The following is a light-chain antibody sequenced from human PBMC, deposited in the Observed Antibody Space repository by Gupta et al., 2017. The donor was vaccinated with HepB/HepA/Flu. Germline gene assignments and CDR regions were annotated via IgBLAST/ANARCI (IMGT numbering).Light chain of an antibody. V-gene: IGKV3-20*01. Sequence: DIVLTQSPDTLSLTPGERATLSCRASQSVSSYYLAWYQLRPGQAPRLLIYGAPSRATGIPDRFSGSGSGTDFTLTITTLEPDDFAVYYCQQGGSSPWTFVQGTKVEIK. CDR2: GAP. J-gene: IGKJ1*01. CDR1: QSVSSYY. CDR3: QQGGSSPWT.